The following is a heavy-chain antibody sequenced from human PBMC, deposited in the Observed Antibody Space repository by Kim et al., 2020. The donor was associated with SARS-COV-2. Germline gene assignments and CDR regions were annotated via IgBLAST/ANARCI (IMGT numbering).Heavy chain of an antibody. CDR3: ARDNSFGGFDY. CDR2: TI. Sequence: TIYYPNSVKGRFTISRDNARNSLYLQMNSLRAEDTAVYYCARDNSFGGFDYWGQGTLVTVSS. V-gene: IGHV3-48*03. D-gene: IGHD3-3*01. J-gene: IGHJ4*02.